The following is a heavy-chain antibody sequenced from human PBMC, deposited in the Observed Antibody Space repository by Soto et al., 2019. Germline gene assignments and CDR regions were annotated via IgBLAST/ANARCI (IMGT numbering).Heavy chain of an antibody. Sequence: SVKVSCKASGGTFSSYAISWVRQAPGQGLEWMGGNIPIFGTANYAQKFQGRVTITADESTSTAYMELSSLRSEDTAVYYCARPTSPSYYYYYYGMDVWGQGTTVTVSS. CDR1: GGTFSSYA. J-gene: IGHJ6*02. V-gene: IGHV1-69*13. CDR3: ARPTSPSYYYYYYGMDV. CDR2: NIPIFGTA.